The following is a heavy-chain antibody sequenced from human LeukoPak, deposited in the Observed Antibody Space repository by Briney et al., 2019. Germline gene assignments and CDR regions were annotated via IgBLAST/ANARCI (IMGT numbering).Heavy chain of an antibody. D-gene: IGHD4-17*01. V-gene: IGHV3-48*04. Sequence: GGSLRLSCSASGFTFSSYSMNWVRQAPGKGLEWASYISSSSSTIYYADSAKGRFTISRDNAKNSLYLQMNSLRAEDTAVYYCARDYNDDYGDYLDAFDIWGQGTMVTVSS. CDR2: ISSSSSTI. CDR1: GFTFSSYS. J-gene: IGHJ3*02. CDR3: ARDYNDDYGDYLDAFDI.